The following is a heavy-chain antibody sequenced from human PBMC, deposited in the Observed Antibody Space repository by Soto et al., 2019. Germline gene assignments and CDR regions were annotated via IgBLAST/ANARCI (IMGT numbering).Heavy chain of an antibody. Sequence: QLQLQESGSGLVKPSQTLSLTCAVSGGSISSGGYSWSWIRQPPGKGLEWIGYIYHSGSTYYNPSLKSRVTISVDRSKNQFSLKLSSVTAADTAVYYCARAPYYGSGSYYLNYEPNWFDPWGQGTLVTVSS. CDR3: ARAPYYGSGSYYLNYEPNWFDP. CDR1: GGSISSGGYS. V-gene: IGHV4-30-2*01. D-gene: IGHD3-10*01. CDR2: IYHSGST. J-gene: IGHJ5*02.